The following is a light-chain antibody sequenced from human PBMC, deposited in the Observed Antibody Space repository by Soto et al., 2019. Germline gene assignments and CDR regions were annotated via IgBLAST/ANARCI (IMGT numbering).Light chain of an antibody. Sequence: DIQMPQSPSSLSASVGDRVTITCRASQSISSHLNWYQQKPGRAPKLLMDTSSRLQSWVPSRFTGSGSGTDFTLTISSLQPEDFATYYWQHIYTSRTFGQGTKVELK. CDR1: QSISSH. V-gene: IGKV1-39*01. CDR3: QHIYTSRT. CDR2: TSS. J-gene: IGKJ1*01.